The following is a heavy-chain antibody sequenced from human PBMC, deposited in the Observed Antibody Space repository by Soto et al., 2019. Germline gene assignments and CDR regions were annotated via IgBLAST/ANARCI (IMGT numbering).Heavy chain of an antibody. J-gene: IGHJ3*02. CDR1: GFTFSSYG. D-gene: IGHD6-13*01. Sequence: QVHLEESGGGVVQPGTSLRLSWVASGFTFSSYGMDWVRQAPGKGLELVAVIPNTENKKYYADSVKGRFTSSRNKSQNNLFLLMDCLMSEATAMYYCARTAGGKVRGNLDIWGQGTMVTVS. CDR2: IPNTENKK. V-gene: IGHV3-30*03. CDR3: ARTAGGKVRGNLDI.